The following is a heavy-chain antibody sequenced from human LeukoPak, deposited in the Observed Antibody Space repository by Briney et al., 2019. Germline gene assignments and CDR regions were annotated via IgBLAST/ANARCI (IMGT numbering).Heavy chain of an antibody. CDR3: ARVDSGSYPLDY. CDR1: GGSISSGGYY. D-gene: IGHD1-26*01. Sequence: SETLSLTCTVSGGSISSGGYYWSWIRQPPGKGLEWIGYIYHSGSTYYNPSLKSRVTISVDRSKNQFSLKLSSVTAADTAVYYCARVDSGSYPLDYWGQGTLVTVSS. CDR2: IYHSGST. J-gene: IGHJ4*02. V-gene: IGHV4-30-2*01.